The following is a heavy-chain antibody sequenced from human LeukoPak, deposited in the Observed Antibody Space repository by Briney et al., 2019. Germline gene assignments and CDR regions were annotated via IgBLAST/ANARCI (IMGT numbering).Heavy chain of an antibody. CDR1: GFTFSSYE. CDR2: ISSSGSTI. V-gene: IGHV3-48*03. D-gene: IGHD6-19*01. Sequence: GGSLRLSCAASGFTFSSYEMNWVRQAPGKGLEWVSYISSSGSTIYYADSVKGRFTISRDNAKNSLYLQMNSLRAEDTAVYHCARGRSVAVLGDYFDYWGQGTLVTVSS. CDR3: ARGRSVAVLGDYFDY. J-gene: IGHJ4*02.